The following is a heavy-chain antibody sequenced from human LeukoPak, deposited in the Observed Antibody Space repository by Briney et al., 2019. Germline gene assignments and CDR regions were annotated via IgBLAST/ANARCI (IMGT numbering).Heavy chain of an antibody. J-gene: IGHJ6*03. D-gene: IGHD3-22*01. CDR1: GGSISSYY. CDR2: IHTSGRT. CDR3: ARDRYYYDSSGYNYMDV. Sequence: SETLSLTCSVSGGSISSYYWSWIRQPAGKGLEWIGRIHTSGRTNYNPSLKSRVTMSADTSKNQFSLRLSSVTAADTAVCYCARDRYYYDSSGYNYMDVWGKGTTVTISS. V-gene: IGHV4-4*07.